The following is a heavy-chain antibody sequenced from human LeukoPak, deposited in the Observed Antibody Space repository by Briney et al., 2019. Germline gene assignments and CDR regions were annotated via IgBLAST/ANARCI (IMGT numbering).Heavy chain of an antibody. CDR2: INTNTGSP. D-gene: IGHD3-10*01. CDR3: ARSMVRGVMPGFDI. Sequence: ASVKVSCKASGYTFTTYPINWVRQAPGQGPECMGWINTNTGSPTYAQGFTGRFVFSLDTSVSTAYLQISSLKAEDTAVYYCARSMVRGVMPGFDIWGQGTMVTVSS. J-gene: IGHJ3*02. CDR1: GYTFTTYP. V-gene: IGHV7-4-1*02.